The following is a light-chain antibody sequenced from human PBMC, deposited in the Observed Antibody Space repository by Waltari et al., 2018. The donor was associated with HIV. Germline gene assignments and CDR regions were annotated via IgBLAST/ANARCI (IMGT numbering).Light chain of an antibody. Sequence: QSVLTQPPSASGTPGPRVTISCSGRNANIGSNPVNWYQQLPGPAPKLLLYNNNQRPSGVSDRFSGSKSGTSASLAISGLQSEDEADYYCAAWDDSLNAHVLFGGGTKLTVL. CDR3: AAWDDSLNAHVL. CDR1: NANIGSNP. V-gene: IGLV1-44*01. J-gene: IGLJ2*01. CDR2: NNN.